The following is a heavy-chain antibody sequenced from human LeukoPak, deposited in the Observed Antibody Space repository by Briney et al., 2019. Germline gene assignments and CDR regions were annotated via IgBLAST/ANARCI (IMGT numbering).Heavy chain of an antibody. CDR3: ARGLGYSYEGFADY. D-gene: IGHD5-18*01. Sequence: SETLSLTCAVYGGSFSGYYWSWIRQPPGKGLEWIGEINHSGSTNYNPSLKSRVTIPVDTSKNQFSLKLSSVTAADTAVYYCARGLGYSYEGFADYWGQGTLVTVSS. CDR2: INHSGST. J-gene: IGHJ4*02. CDR1: GGSFSGYY. V-gene: IGHV4-34*01.